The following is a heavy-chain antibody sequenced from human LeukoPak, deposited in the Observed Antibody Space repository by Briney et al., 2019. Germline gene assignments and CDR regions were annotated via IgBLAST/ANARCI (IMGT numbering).Heavy chain of an antibody. J-gene: IGHJ5*02. CDR3: AKGDYYDSSGYYRWFDP. CDR2: LSGRGANT. Sequence: PGGSLRLSCATSGFTFSSYAMSWVRQAPGKGLEWVSSLSGRGANTHYADSVKGRFTISRDNSKNTLYLQMNSLRAEDTAVYYCAKGDYYDSSGYYRWFDPWGQGTLVTVSS. V-gene: IGHV3-23*01. CDR1: GFTFSSYA. D-gene: IGHD3-22*01.